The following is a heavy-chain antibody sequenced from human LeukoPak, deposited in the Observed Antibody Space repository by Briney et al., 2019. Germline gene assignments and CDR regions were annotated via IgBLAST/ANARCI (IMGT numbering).Heavy chain of an antibody. CDR2: IHYSGST. D-gene: IGHD6-19*01. J-gene: IGHJ4*02. CDR3: ARAAAGTNSWYYFDY. Sequence: SETLSLTCTVSGDSISSGDNYWRWIRQPPGKGLEWIGYIHYSGSTYYNPSLKSRVIISGDMSKNQFSLTLNSLTAADSAMYYCARAAAGTNSWYYFDYWGQGTLVTVSS. CDR1: GDSISSGDNY. V-gene: IGHV4-30-4*01.